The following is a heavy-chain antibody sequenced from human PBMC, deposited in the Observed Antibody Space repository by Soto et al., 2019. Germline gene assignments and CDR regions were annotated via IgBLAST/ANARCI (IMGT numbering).Heavy chain of an antibody. V-gene: IGHV3-30*03. CDR1: GFTFSSYG. Sequence: QVQLVESGGGVVQPGRSLRLSCAASGFTFSSYGMHWVRQAPGKGLEWVAVISYDGSNKYYADSVKGRFTISRDNSKNTLYLQMNSLRAEDTAVYYCAIDLGYSSGWKADYWGQGTLVTVSS. J-gene: IGHJ4*02. D-gene: IGHD6-19*01. CDR3: AIDLGYSSGWKADY. CDR2: ISYDGSNK.